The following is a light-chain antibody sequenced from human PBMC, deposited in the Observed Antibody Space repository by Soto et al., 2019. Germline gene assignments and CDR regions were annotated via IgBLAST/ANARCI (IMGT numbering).Light chain of an antibody. CDR1: QNISTY. CDR2: GVS. Sequence: EIVLTQSPATLSLSPGEGASLSCRASQNISTYLAWYQQRPGQVSRLLIYGVSKRAPVIPARFSGSGSGTDFTLTVSGLETEDFATYYCQQRTNSPPWTFGQGTRVELK. V-gene: IGKV3-11*01. CDR3: QQRTNSPPWT. J-gene: IGKJ1*01.